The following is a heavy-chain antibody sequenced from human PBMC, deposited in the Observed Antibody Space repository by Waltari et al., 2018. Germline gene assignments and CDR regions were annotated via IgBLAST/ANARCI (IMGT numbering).Heavy chain of an antibody. CDR2: IYYSGST. CDR1: GASISSSSYS. Sequence: LQLQESGPGLVKPSEPLSLTCTVPGASISSSSYSWGWIRQPPGKGLEWIGSIYYSGSTYYNPSLKSRVTISVDTSKNQFSLKLSSVTAADTAVYYCARGEDIWGQGTMVTVSS. J-gene: IGHJ3*02. CDR3: ARGEDI. V-gene: IGHV4-39*07. D-gene: IGHD1-26*01.